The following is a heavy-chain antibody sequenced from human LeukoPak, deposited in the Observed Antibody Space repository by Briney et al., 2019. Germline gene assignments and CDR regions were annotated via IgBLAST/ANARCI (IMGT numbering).Heavy chain of an antibody. D-gene: IGHD2-15*01. Sequence: RASVKVSCKASGGTFSSYAISWVRQAPGQGLEWMGGIIPIFGTANYAQKFQGRVTITADESTSTAYMELSSLRSEDTAVYYCASAKLGYCSGGSCGNYYYYYMDVWGKGTTVTISS. J-gene: IGHJ6*03. V-gene: IGHV1-69*13. CDR1: GGTFSSYA. CDR3: ASAKLGYCSGGSCGNYYYYYMDV. CDR2: IIPIFGTA.